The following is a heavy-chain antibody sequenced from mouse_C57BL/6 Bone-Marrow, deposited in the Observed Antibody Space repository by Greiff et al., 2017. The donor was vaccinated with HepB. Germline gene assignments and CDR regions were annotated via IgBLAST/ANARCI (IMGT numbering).Heavy chain of an antibody. D-gene: IGHD1-1*01. CDR1: GFSLTSYG. Sequence: VQLVESGPGLVQPSQSLSITCTVSGFSLTSYGVHWVRQSPGKGLEWLGVIWRGGSTDYNAAFMSRLSITKDNSKSQVFFKMNSLQADDTAIYYCAKEGLYYGSSYNYFDYWGQGTTLTVSS. CDR3: AKEGLYYGSSYNYFDY. J-gene: IGHJ2*01. V-gene: IGHV2-5*01. CDR2: IWRGGST.